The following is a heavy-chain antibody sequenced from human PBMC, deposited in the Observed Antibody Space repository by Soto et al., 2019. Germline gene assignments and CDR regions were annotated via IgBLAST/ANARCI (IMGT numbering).Heavy chain of an antibody. V-gene: IGHV3-30*18. CDR1: GFKFSAYG. Sequence: QEQLVQSGGGVVQPGRSLRLSCVGAGFKFSAYGMYWVRQAPGKGLEWVAVISKDGSQKYYADSMKGRLTISRYNSKNTVHLQLDRLRVEDTAVYYCAKEEENSYASGTDPIDDWGQGTRVIVSS. CDR2: ISKDGSQK. J-gene: IGHJ4*02. CDR3: AKEEENSYASGTDPIDD. D-gene: IGHD3-10*01.